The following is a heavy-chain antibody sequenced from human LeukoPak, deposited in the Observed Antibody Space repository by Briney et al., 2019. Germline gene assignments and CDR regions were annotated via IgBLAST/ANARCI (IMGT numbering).Heavy chain of an antibody. CDR2: IYYSGST. CDR3: ARVLTATTYGAFDI. D-gene: IGHD1-20*01. J-gene: IGHJ3*02. CDR1: GGSISSYY. V-gene: IGHV4-59*01. Sequence: PSETLSLTCTVSGGSISSYYWSWIRQAPGKGLEWIGYIYYSGSTNYNPSLKSRVTISVDTSKNQFSLKLSSVTAADTAVYYCARVLTATTYGAFDIWGQGTMVTVSS.